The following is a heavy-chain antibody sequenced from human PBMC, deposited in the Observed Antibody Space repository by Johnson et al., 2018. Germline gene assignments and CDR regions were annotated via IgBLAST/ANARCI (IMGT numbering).Heavy chain of an antibody. D-gene: IGHD1-7*01. CDR2: IYPGDSDT. J-gene: IGHJ6*03. Sequence: VQLVESGAEVKKPGESLKISCKGSGYSFTRYWIGWVRQIPGKGLEWMGIIYPGDSDTRYSPSFQGQVTISADKSISTAYLQWGSLTASDTAMYYCARHGGITGTTSYYYMDGWGKGTTVTVSS. CDR1: GYSFTRYW. CDR3: ARHGGITGTTSYYYMDG. V-gene: IGHV5-51*01.